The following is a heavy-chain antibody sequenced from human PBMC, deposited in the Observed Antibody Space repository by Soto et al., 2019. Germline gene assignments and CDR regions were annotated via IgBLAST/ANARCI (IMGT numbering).Heavy chain of an antibody. D-gene: IGHD6-13*01. CDR3: AREMGIAAHYYYDGIDV. Sequence: QVQLVQSGAEVKKPGSSVKVSCKASGGTFSSYAISWVRQAPGQGLEWMGGIIPIFGTANYAQKFQGRFTITADESTSTAYKELISLRSEDTAVYYCAREMGIAAHYYYDGIDVWGQGTKVTVSS. CDR1: GGTFSSYA. J-gene: IGHJ6*02. V-gene: IGHV1-69*01. CDR2: IIPIFGTA.